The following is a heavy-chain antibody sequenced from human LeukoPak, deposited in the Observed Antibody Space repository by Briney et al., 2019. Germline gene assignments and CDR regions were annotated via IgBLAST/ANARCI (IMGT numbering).Heavy chain of an antibody. Sequence: GGCLRLSCAASGFTFSSYGMHWDRQAPGKGLEWAAVISYDGSNKYYADSVKGRFTISRDNSKNTLYLQMNSLRAEDTAVYFCAKGGWLQSPTDYWGQGTLVTVSS. D-gene: IGHD5-24*01. J-gene: IGHJ4*02. CDR1: GFTFSSYG. CDR2: ISYDGSNK. V-gene: IGHV3-30*18. CDR3: AKGGWLQSPTDY.